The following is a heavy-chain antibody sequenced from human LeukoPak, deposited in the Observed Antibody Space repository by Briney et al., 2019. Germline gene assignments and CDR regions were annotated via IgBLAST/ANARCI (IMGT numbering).Heavy chain of an antibody. CDR1: GFTFSSYE. CDR3: ARAWGYYDSSGYSKDGMDV. Sequence: GGSLRLSCAASGFTFSSYEMNWVRQAPGKGLEWASYISSSGSTIYYADSVKGRFTISRDNAKNSLYLQMNSLRAEDTAVYYCARAWGYYDSSGYSKDGMDVWGQGTTVTVSS. CDR2: ISSSGSTI. V-gene: IGHV3-48*03. D-gene: IGHD3-22*01. J-gene: IGHJ6*02.